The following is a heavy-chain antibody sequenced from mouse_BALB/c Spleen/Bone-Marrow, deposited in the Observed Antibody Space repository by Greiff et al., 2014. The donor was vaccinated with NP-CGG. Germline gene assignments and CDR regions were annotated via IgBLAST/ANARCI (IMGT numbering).Heavy chain of an antibody. CDR3: APGDFAY. J-gene: IGHJ3*01. Sequence: LQPSGPELVQPGASVQMSCKASGYPFTSYVLPWVQQQPGQGLEWIGYINPYNDGTKYNEKFKGKATLTSDKSSSTAYMELSSLTSEDSAVYYCAPGDFAYWGQGTLVTVSA. CDR1: GYPFTSYV. V-gene: IGHV1-14*01. CDR2: INPYNDGT.